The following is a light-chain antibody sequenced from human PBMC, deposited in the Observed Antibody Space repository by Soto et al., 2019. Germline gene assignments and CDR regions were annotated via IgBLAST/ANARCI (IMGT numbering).Light chain of an antibody. Sequence: QSALTQPASVSGSPGQSITFSCTGTSSDVGAFNFVSWYQQHPGKAPKLIIFEVSNRPSGVSNRFSGSKSGNTASPTISGLQAEDEAHYYCTSYTRSDTLHVIFGGGTKLTVL. CDR3: TSYTRSDTLHVI. J-gene: IGLJ2*01. CDR2: EVS. CDR1: SSDVGAFNF. V-gene: IGLV2-14*01.